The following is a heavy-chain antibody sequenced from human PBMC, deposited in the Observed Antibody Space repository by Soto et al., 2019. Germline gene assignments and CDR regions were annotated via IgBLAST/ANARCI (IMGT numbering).Heavy chain of an antibody. J-gene: IGHJ4*02. D-gene: IGHD3-16*01. V-gene: IGHV3-33*01. CDR3: GGGAYFSDY. Sequence: QVQLVESGGGVVQPGRSLRLSCAASGFSFSSYGMHWVRQAPGKGLAWVATIWYDGNTKYYADSGKGRFTISRDNSKDRLYEQMNSRGDEETAVYYCGGGAYFSDYWGQGTLVIVSS. CDR1: GFSFSSYG. CDR2: IWYDGNTK.